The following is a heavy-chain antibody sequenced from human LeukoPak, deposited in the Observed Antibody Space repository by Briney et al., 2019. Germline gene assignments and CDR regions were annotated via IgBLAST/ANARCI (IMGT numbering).Heavy chain of an antibody. CDR1: GFTFSSYA. V-gene: IGHV3-30-3*01. J-gene: IGHJ4*02. Sequence: PGRSLRLSCAASGFTFSSYALHWVRQAPGMGLEWVAVISHDGSKKYYADSVKGRFTISRDTSKNTLYLQMNSLRSEDTAVYYCARGLHAIVPHSIDYWGQGTLVTVSS. CDR3: ARGLHAIVPHSIDY. CDR2: ISHDGSKK. D-gene: IGHD3-22*01.